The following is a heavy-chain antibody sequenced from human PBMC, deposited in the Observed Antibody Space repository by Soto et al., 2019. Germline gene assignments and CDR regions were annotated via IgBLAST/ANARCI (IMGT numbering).Heavy chain of an antibody. D-gene: IGHD5-12*01. V-gene: IGHV4-34*01. CDR1: GGSFSGYY. J-gene: IGHJ4*02. CDR2: INHSGST. Sequence: SETLSLTCAVYGGSFSGYYWTWIRQPPGTGLEWIGEINHSGSTNYNPSLKSRVTISVDKSKNQFSLKLSSVTAADTAVYYCAAGGGLPRYYWGQGTLVTVSS. CDR3: AAGGGLPRYY.